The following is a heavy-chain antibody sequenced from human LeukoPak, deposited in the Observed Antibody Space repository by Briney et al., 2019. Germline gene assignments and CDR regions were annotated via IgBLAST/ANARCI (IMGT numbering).Heavy chain of an antibody. D-gene: IGHD2-2*01. CDR3: ARDRVVVVPAAIEYYYGMDV. CDR2: IYYSGST. J-gene: IGHJ6*02. Sequence: SETLSLTCTVSGGSISSYYWSWIRQPPGKGLEWIGYIYYSGSTNYNPSLKSRVTISVDTSKNQFSLKLSSVTAADTAVYYCARDRVVVVPAAIEYYYGMDVWAKGPRSPSP. CDR1: GGSISSYY. V-gene: IGHV4-59*01.